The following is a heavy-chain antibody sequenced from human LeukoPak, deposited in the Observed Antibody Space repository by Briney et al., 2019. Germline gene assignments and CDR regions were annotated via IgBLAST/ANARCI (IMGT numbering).Heavy chain of an antibody. V-gene: IGHV3-30*04. CDR2: ISYDDTNK. J-gene: IGHJ5*02. CDR3: AKDFRTDWFDP. CDR1: GFTFSNYA. D-gene: IGHD1/OR15-1a*01. Sequence: GGSLRLSCAASGFTFSNYALHWVRQAPGKGLEWVAVISYDDTNKYYVDSVKGRFTISRDNSKNTLYLQMNSLRAEDTAVYYCAKDFRTDWFDPWGQGTLVTVSS.